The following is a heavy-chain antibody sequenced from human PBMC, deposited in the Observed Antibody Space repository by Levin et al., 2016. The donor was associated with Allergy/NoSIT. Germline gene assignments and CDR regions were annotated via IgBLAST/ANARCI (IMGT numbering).Heavy chain of an antibody. V-gene: IGHV1-2*02. CDR3: ASLEPGYSSGWSFDY. CDR2: INPNSGGT. D-gene: IGHD6-19*01. J-gene: IGHJ4*02. CDR1: GYTFTGYY. Sequence: ASVKVSCKASGYTFTGYYMHWVRQAPGQGLEWMGWINPNSGGTNYAQKFQGRVTMTRDTSISTAYMELSRLRSDDTAVYYCASLEPGYSSGWSFDYWGQGTLVTVSS.